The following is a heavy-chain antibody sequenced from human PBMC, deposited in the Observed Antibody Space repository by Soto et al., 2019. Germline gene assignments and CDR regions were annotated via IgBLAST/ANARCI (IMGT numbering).Heavy chain of an antibody. CDR3: TTDLETVGTIGEMKYSGMDV. Sequence: GSLRLPGAASGFTFTSHAMHWVRQTPGKGLEWVAAISYDEIDKKYASSVKGRFTVSRDNVKNTLSLQMNALKSDDTAVYYCTTDLETVGTIGEMKYSGMDVWGQGTKVTVYS. V-gene: IGHV3-30*03. J-gene: IGHJ6*02. CDR2: ISYDEIDK. D-gene: IGHD3-3*01. CDR1: GFTFTSHA.